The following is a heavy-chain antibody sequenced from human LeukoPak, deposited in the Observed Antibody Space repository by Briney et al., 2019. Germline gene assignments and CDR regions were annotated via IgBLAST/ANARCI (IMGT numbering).Heavy chain of an antibody. CDR1: GFTFSSFS. J-gene: IGHJ4*02. CDR3: AKDLDSSAEGGY. D-gene: IGHD3-22*01. Sequence: GGSLRLSCAASGFTFSSFSMQWVRQAPGKGLEWVSSISSTSTYIYYADSVKGRFTISRDNSKNTLYLQMNSLRAEDTAVYYCAKDLDSSAEGGYWGQGTLVTVSS. CDR2: ISSTSTYI. V-gene: IGHV3-21*01.